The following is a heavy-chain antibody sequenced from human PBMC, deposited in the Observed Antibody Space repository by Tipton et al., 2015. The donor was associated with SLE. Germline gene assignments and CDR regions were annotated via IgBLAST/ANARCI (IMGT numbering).Heavy chain of an antibody. CDR2: ISAYNGNT. J-gene: IGHJ5*02. CDR3: ARAVEWLLEHAQYNWCDP. CDR1: GYTFTSYG. D-gene: IGHD3-3*01. V-gene: IGHV1-18*01. Sequence: QSGAEVKKPGASVKVSCKASGYTFTSYGISWVRQAPGQGLEWMGWISAYNGNTNYAQKLQGRVTMTTDTSTSTAYMELRSLRSDDTAVYYWARAVEWLLEHAQYNWCDPWGQGTLVTVSS.